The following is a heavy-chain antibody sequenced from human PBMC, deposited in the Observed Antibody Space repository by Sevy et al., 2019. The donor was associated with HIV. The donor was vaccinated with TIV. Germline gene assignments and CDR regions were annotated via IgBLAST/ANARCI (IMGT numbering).Heavy chain of an antibody. CDR1: GFTFSSYA. D-gene: IGHD3-22*01. V-gene: IGHV3-23*01. J-gene: IGHJ3*02. CDR3: AKDPITMIVVGASWDAFDI. CDR2: ISGSGGST. Sequence: GGSLRLSCAASGFTFSSYAMSWVRQAPGKGLEWVSAISGSGGSTYYADSVKGRFTISRDNSKNTLYLQMNSRRAEDTAVYYCAKDPITMIVVGASWDAFDIWGQGTMVTVSS.